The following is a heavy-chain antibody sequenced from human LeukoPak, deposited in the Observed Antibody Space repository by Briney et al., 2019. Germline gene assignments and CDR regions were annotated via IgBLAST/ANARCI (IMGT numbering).Heavy chain of an antibody. D-gene: IGHD6-6*01. Sequence: ASVKVSCKASGYTFTDYYIHWVRQAPGQGLEWMGWMNPNSGNTGYAQKFQGRVTITRNTSIGTAYMELSSLRSEDTAVYYCARANTASRLGDTFDIWGQGTMVTVSS. CDR1: GYTFTDYY. V-gene: IGHV1-8*03. J-gene: IGHJ3*02. CDR2: MNPNSGNT. CDR3: ARANTASRLGDTFDI.